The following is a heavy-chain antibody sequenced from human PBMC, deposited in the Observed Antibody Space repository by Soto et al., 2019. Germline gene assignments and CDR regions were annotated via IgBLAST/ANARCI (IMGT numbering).Heavy chain of an antibody. V-gene: IGHV1-18*01. CDR1: GYTFTSYG. CDR2: ISAYNGNT. CDR3: AREWGYYYDSSGYRLGAFDI. J-gene: IGHJ3*02. D-gene: IGHD3-22*01. Sequence: ASVKVSCKASGYTFTSYGISWVRQAPGQGLEWMGWISAYNGNTNYAQKLQGRVTMTTDTSTSTAYMELRSLRSDDTAVYYCAREWGYYYDSSGYRLGAFDIWGQGTMVTVSS.